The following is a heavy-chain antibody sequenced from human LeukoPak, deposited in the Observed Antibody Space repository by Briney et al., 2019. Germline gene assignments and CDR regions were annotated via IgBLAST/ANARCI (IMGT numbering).Heavy chain of an antibody. CDR2: IIPIFGIA. CDR1: GGTFSSYA. CDR3: ASVRVVPAAVGFYYYGMDV. D-gene: IGHD2-2*01. J-gene: IGHJ6*02. Sequence: SVKVSCKASGGTFSSYAISWVRQAHGQGLEWMGRIIPIFGIANYAQKFQGRVTITADKSTSTAYMELSSLRSGDTAVYYCASVRVVPAAVGFYYYGMDVWGQGTTVTVSS. V-gene: IGHV1-69*04.